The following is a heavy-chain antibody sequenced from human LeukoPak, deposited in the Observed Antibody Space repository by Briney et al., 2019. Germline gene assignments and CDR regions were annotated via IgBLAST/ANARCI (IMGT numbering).Heavy chain of an antibody. D-gene: IGHD1-1*01. CDR2: VDSGARDI. CDR1: GFRFSIYA. V-gene: IGHV3-48*03. J-gene: IGHJ4*02. CDR3: ERDSNPPQLIDF. Sequence: GGSPRPPCAASGFRFSIYATKWAPPAPGKGMGGISYVDSGARDILYADCVKGRFPISRDDAKNSLFLQMTSLRAGDTAVYCCERDSNPPQLIDFWGQGTQVTVSA.